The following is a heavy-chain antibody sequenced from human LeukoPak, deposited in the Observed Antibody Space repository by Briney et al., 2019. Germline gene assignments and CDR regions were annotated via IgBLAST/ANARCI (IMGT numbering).Heavy chain of an antibody. D-gene: IGHD5-12*01. CDR3: ARVIGGYSGYDDY. Sequence: GASVKVSCKASGYTFTGYYMHWVRQAPGQGLEWMGWINPNSGGTNYAQKFQGRVTMTRDTSISTAYMELSRLRSDDTAVYYCARVIGGYSGYDDYWGQGTLVTVSS. V-gene: IGHV1-2*02. J-gene: IGHJ4*02. CDR1: GYTFTGYY. CDR2: INPNSGGT.